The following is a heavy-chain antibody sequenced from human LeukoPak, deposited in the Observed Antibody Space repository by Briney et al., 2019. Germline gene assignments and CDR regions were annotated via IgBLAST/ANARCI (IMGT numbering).Heavy chain of an antibody. Sequence: GGSLRLSCAASGFTFNSYAMTWVRQAPGKGLEWVSTISGGGGGTYYADSVKGRFTISRDNSKNTLYLQMNSLRAEDTAVYYCARHFGVVTKGVYYYYYGMDVWGQGTTVTVSS. D-gene: IGHD3-3*01. CDR2: ISGGGGGT. CDR3: ARHFGVVTKGVYYYYYGMDV. V-gene: IGHV3-23*01. J-gene: IGHJ6*02. CDR1: GFTFNSYA.